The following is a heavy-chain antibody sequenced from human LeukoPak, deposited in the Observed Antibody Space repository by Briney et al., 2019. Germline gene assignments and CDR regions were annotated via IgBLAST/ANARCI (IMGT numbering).Heavy chain of an antibody. Sequence: GGSLRLSCAASGFTFSSYAMHWVRQAPGKGLEWVAVISYDGSNKYYADSVKGRFTISRDNSKNTLYLQMNSLRAEDTAVYYCARATDGDYGPRYYYGMDVWGQGTTVTVSS. J-gene: IGHJ6*02. D-gene: IGHD4-17*01. CDR1: GFTFSSYA. CDR2: ISYDGSNK. CDR3: ARATDGDYGPRYYYGMDV. V-gene: IGHV3-30-3*01.